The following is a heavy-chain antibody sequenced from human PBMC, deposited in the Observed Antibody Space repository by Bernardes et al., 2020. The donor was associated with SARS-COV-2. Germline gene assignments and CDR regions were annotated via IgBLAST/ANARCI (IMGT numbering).Heavy chain of an antibody. Sequence: GGSLRLSCAASGFTFNNYGMHWVRQAPGKGLEWVAFIADEGSKKYYLDSLKGRFTISRDSSKNTLYLQMNSLRDEDTAVYYCLKRRAIFELWAGNFDYWGQGTLVTVSS. CDR2: IADEGSKK. V-gene: IGHV3-30*18. J-gene: IGHJ4*02. CDR1: GFTFNNYG. D-gene: IGHD5-18*01. CDR3: LKRRAIFELWAGNFDY.